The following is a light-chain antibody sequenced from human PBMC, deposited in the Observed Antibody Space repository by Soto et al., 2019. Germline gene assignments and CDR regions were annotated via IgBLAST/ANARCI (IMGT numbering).Light chain of an antibody. CDR2: AAS. CDR1: QSISS. J-gene: IGKJ1*01. V-gene: IGKV1D-16*01. CDR3: QHYNIYSWT. Sequence: DIQMTQSPSSLSASVGDRGTITCRASQSISSLNWYQQKPGQAPKFLIYAASSLQTGVPSRFSGSGSGTDFTLTISSLQPDDFATYYCQHYNIYSWTFGQGTKVDIK.